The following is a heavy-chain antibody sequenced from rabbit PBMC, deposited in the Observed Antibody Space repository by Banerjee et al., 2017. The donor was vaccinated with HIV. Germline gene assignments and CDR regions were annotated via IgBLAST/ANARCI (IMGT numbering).Heavy chain of an antibody. D-gene: IGHD4-1*01. J-gene: IGHJ6*01. Sequence: QEQLEESGGDLVKPGASLTLTCTASGFSFSSYYMCWVRQAPGEGLEWIACMNTISADTVYATWAKGRFTISKASWTTVTLQMTSLTAADTASYFCARDLAGVIGWNFGLWGPGTLVTVS. V-gene: IGHV1S45*01. CDR3: ARDLAGVIGWNFGL. CDR1: GFSFSSYY. CDR2: MNTISADT.